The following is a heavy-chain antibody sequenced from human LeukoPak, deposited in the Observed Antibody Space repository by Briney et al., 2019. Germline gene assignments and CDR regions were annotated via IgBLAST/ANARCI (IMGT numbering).Heavy chain of an antibody. CDR1: GGSISSYY. V-gene: IGHV4-4*07. Sequence: SETLSLTCTVPGGSISSYYWSWIRQPAGKGLEWIGRIYTSGSTNYNPSLKSRVTMSVDTSKNQFSLKLSSVTAADTAVYYCARDSPRRLAVAGTALDYWGQGTLVTVSS. CDR2: IYTSGST. D-gene: IGHD6-19*01. CDR3: ARDSPRRLAVAGTALDY. J-gene: IGHJ4*02.